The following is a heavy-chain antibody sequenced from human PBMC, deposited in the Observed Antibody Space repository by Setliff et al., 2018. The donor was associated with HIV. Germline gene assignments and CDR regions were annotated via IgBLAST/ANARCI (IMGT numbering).Heavy chain of an antibody. D-gene: IGHD3-22*01. V-gene: IGHV3-21*01. CDR2: ISSDGRYI. CDR3: ARDRASSGYYSQFDY. Sequence: PGGSLRLSCAASGFSFRTYNMNWVRQAPGKGLEWVSSISSDGRYIYYAASVKGRFTISRDDAKSSLYLQMYSLRAEDTAVYYCARDRASSGYYSQFDYWGQGEMVTVSS. CDR1: GFSFRTYN. J-gene: IGHJ4*01.